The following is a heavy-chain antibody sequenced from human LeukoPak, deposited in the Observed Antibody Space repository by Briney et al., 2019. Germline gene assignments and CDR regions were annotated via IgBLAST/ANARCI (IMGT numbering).Heavy chain of an antibody. Sequence: GGSLRLSCAASGFTFSSYWMHWVRQAPGKGLVWVSRINSDGSGTSYADSVKGRFTISRDNAKNTLYLQMNSLRAEDTAVYYCASLSIPRGKWFDPWGQGTLVTVSS. CDR2: INSDGSGT. CDR3: ASLSIPRGKWFDP. J-gene: IGHJ5*02. CDR1: GFTFSSYW. D-gene: IGHD2-21*01. V-gene: IGHV3-74*01.